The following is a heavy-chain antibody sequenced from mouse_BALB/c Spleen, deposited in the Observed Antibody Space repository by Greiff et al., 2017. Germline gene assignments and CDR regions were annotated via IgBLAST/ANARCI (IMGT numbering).Heavy chain of an antibody. D-gene: IGHD2-12*01. CDR1: GFNIKDTY. V-gene: IGHV14-3*02. CDR2: IDPANGNT. CDR3: ARSSYDLSVDY. J-gene: IGHJ4*01. Sequence: VQLQQSGAELVKPGASVKLSCTASGFNIKDTYMHWVKQRPEQGLEWIGRIDPANGNTKYDPKFQGKATITADTSSNTAYLQLSSLTSEDTAVYYCARSSYDLSVDYWGQGTSVTVSS.